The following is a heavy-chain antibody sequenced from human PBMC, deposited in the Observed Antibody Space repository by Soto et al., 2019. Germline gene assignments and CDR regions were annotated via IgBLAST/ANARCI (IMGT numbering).Heavy chain of an antibody. CDR3: AKDQTDVTLFDY. V-gene: IGHV3-23*01. Sequence: LRLSCAASWLSFSILAMSLVRQAPGKGLEWVSSISGRGVDTLYADSVKGRFTISRDNSRNTLYLQVNSLRAEDTAVYYCAKDQTDVTLFDYWGQGTLVTVSS. D-gene: IGHD2-21*02. CDR1: WLSFSILA. CDR2: ISGRGVDT. J-gene: IGHJ4*02.